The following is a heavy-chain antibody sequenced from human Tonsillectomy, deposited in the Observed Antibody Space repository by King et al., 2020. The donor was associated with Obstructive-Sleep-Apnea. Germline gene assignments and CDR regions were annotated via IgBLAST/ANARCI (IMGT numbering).Heavy chain of an antibody. Sequence: VQLVESWGGLVKPGGSLRLSCAAAGFTFSDYYMSWIRQAPGKRLEWASYISSSSSYTNYAHAVKGRFTISRANAKNSLYLQMNSLRAEGTAVYYCSRDRGLRWQTPGGFDIWGQGTMVTVSS. J-gene: IGHJ3*02. CDR2: ISSSSSYT. CDR3: SRDRGLRWQTPGGFDI. V-gene: IGHV3-11*05. CDR1: GFTFSDYY. D-gene: IGHD4-23*01.